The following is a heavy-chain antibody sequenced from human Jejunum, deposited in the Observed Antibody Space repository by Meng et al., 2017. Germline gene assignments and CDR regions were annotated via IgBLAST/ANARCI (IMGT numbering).Heavy chain of an antibody. CDR1: GYTFNTYG. CDR3: ARVASFVSDY. D-gene: IGHD3-3*01. J-gene: IGHJ4*02. CDR2: INAYNGNT. V-gene: IGHV1-18*01. Sequence: VRLGQTGVEVKKHGASVKVSCKASGYTFNTYGISWVRQAPGQGLEWMGWINAYNGNTNYEEKLQGRVTMTTDTSTSTAYMELRNLRSDDTAVYYCARVASFVSDYWGQGTLVTVSS.